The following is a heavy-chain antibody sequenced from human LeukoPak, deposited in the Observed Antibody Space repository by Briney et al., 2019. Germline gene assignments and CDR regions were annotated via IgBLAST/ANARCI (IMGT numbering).Heavy chain of an antibody. CDR3: AKDMIAVAGTYSSGMDV. J-gene: IGHJ6*02. Sequence: GGSLRLSCAASGFTFDDYAMHWVRQTPGKGLEGVSLISGDGGSTYYADSVRGRFTISIDNNKNSLYLQMKSLRTEDTALYYCAKDMIAVAGTYSSGMDVWGQGTTATASS. D-gene: IGHD6-19*01. V-gene: IGHV3-43*02. CDR2: ISGDGGST. CDR1: GFTFDDYA.